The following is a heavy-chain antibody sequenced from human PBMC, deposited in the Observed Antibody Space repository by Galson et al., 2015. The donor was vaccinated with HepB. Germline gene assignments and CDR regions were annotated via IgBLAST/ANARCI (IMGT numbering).Heavy chain of an antibody. D-gene: IGHD1-1*01. V-gene: IGHV1-46*01. Sequence: SVKVSCKASGYTFTSYYMHWVRQAPGQGLEWMGMINPSGGSISYAQKFQGRVTMTRDTSTSTVYMELSSLRSEDTAVYYCARAQSYNWNDEGRYYFDYWGQGTLVTVSS. CDR2: INPSGGSI. CDR1: GYTFTSYY. J-gene: IGHJ4*02. CDR3: ARAQSYNWNDEGRYYFDY.